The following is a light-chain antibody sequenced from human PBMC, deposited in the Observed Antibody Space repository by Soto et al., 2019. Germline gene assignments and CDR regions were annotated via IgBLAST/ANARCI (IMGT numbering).Light chain of an antibody. CDR1: QNIGTY. CDR3: HQSYSSLVYT. J-gene: IGKJ2*01. Sequence: DIQMTQSPSSLSASVGDRVTITCRACQNIGTYLNWYQQKPGKAPTVLIYTASTLQSGVPSRFSGSGSGTDFTLTINSLQPEDSATYYCHQSYSSLVYTFGPGTKLEIK. V-gene: IGKV1-39*01. CDR2: TAS.